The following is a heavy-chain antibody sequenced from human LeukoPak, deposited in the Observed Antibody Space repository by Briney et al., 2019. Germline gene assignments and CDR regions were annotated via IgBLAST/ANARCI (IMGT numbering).Heavy chain of an antibody. D-gene: IGHD2-2*01. CDR2: IYYSGST. V-gene: IGHV4-61*08. CDR1: GGSISSGGYY. J-gene: IGHJ6*03. Sequence: SSETLSLTCTVSGGSISSGGYYWSWIRQHPGKGLEWIGYIYYSGSTNYNPSLKSRVTISVDTSKNQFSLKLSSVTAADTAVYYCARRTRIVVVPAAMLWRYYYYYMDVWGKGTTVTVSS. CDR3: ARRTRIVVVPAAMLWRYYYYYMDV.